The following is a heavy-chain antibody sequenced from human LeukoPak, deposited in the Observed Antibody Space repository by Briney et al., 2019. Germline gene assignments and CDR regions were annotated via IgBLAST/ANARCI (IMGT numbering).Heavy chain of an antibody. CDR1: GFTFDDYA. CDR3: AKDIIGGWYYWYFDL. J-gene: IGHJ2*01. D-gene: IGHD6-19*01. V-gene: IGHV3-9*01. Sequence: GRSLRLSCAASGFTFDDYAMHWVRQAPGKGLEWVSGISWNSGSIGYADSVKGRFTISRDNAKNSLYLQMNSLRAEDTALYYCAKDIIGGWYYWYFDLWGRGTLVTISS. CDR2: ISWNSGSI.